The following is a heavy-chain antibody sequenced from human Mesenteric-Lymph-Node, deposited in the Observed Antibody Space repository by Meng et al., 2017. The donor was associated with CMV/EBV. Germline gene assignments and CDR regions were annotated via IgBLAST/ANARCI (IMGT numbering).Heavy chain of an antibody. J-gene: IGHJ4*02. CDR1: GFTFSSYG. Sequence: GESLKISCAASGFTFSSYGMHWVRQAPGKGLEWVAVIWYDGSNKYYADSVKGRFTISRDNSKNTLYLQMNSLRAENTAVYYCARFSAGFDCWGQGTLVTVSS. CDR3: ARFSAGFDC. D-gene: IGHD6-13*01. V-gene: IGHV3-33*01. CDR2: IWYDGSNK.